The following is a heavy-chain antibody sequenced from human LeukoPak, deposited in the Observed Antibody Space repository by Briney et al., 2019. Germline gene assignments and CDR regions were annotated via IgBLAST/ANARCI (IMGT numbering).Heavy chain of an antibody. CDR2: LYTADVTCCADGTT. CDR3: ASSFDRDSSGYDRPPGY. CDR1: GFTVSSNY. Sequence: GGSLRLSCSASGFTVSSNYMSCVRQAPGKGLEWVSVLYTADVTCCADGTTFYADSVKGRFTIFRDSSKNTVYLQMNSLRGDDAAVYYCASSFDRDSSGYDRPPGYWGQGTVVTVSS. D-gene: IGHD3-22*01. V-gene: IGHV3-53*05. J-gene: IGHJ4*02.